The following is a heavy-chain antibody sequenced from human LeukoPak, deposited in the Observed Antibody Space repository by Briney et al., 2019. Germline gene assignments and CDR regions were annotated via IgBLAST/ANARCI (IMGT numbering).Heavy chain of an antibody. CDR2: IYYSGNT. D-gene: IGHD3-3*01. Sequence: SETLSLTCTVSGGSVSSGSYYWSWIRQPPGKGLEWIGYIYYSGNTNYNPSLKSRVTVSVDTSKNQFSLKLSSVTAADTAVYYCARDHSFFSGLDYWGQGTLVTVSS. J-gene: IGHJ4*02. V-gene: IGHV4-61*01. CDR3: ARDHSFFSGLDY. CDR1: GGSVSSGSYY.